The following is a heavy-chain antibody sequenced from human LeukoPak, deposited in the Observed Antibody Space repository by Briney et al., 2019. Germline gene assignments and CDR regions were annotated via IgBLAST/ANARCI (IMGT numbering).Heavy chain of an antibody. CDR1: GGSISSYY. J-gene: IGHJ3*02. CDR2: ICYSGST. V-gene: IGHV4-59*01. Sequence: SETLSLTCTVSGGSISSYYWSWIRQPPGKGLEWIGYICYSGSTNYNPSLKSRVTISVDTSKNQFSLKLSSVTAADTAVYYCARDLTYYGSGRPNLGAFDIWGQGTMVTVSS. D-gene: IGHD3-10*01. CDR3: ARDLTYYGSGRPNLGAFDI.